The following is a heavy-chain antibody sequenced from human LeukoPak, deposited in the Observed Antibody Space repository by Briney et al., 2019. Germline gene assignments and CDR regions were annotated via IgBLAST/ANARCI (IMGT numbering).Heavy chain of an antibody. CDR2: VQHIGGET. CDR3: ATYSILNAREFRY. CDR1: GFTFSNSW. D-gene: IGHD4-11*01. Sequence: GGTLRLACAGSGFTFSNSWMGWVRQAPGRGREWVANVQHIGGETYYVDSVKGRFTISRDNAKNSVYLQMNSLGPDDPAVYYCATYSILNAREFRYWGQGTLVTVTS. J-gene: IGHJ1*01. V-gene: IGHV3-7*01.